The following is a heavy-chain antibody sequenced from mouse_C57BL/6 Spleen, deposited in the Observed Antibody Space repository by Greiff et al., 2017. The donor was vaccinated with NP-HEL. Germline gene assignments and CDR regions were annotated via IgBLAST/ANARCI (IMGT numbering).Heavy chain of an antibody. CDR1: GFTFSSYA. CDR3: TRDDDYGRGFAY. Sequence: EVQGVESGEGLVKPGGSLKLSCAASGFTFSSYAMSWVRQTPEKRLEWVAYISSGGDYIYYADTVKGRFTISRDNARNTLYLQMSSLKSEDTAMYYCTRDDDYGRGFAYWGQGTLVTVSA. CDR2: ISSGGDYI. V-gene: IGHV5-9-1*02. D-gene: IGHD1-1*01. J-gene: IGHJ3*01.